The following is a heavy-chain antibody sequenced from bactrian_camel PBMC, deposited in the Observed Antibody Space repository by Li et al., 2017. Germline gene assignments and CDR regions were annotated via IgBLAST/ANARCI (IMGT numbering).Heavy chain of an antibody. CDR2: INDDGRT. V-gene: IGHV3S53*01. CDR1: QHNDYC. CDR3: AADYFWASRCRLRTDFGY. D-gene: IGHD1*01. J-gene: IGHJ6*01. Sequence: HVQLVESGGGSVQAGGSLRLSCPGPQHNDYCMGWTRQAPGKAREVVAGINDDGRTTYSTSVKDRFAISKDNAKNTLYLQMDNLKPEDTAMYYCAADYFWASRCRLRTDFGYRGRGTQVTVS.